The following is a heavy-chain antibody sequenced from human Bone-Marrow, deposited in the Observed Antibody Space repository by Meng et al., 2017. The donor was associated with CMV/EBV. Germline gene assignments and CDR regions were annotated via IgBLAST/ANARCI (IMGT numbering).Heavy chain of an antibody. CDR2: IRYDGSNK. D-gene: IGHD2-2*02. CDR3: ARESPHYKYCSSTSCYRQIDY. V-gene: IGHV3-30*02. Sequence: GESLKISCAASGFTFSSYAMHWVRQAPGKGLEWVAFIRYDGSNKYYADSVKGRFTISRDNSKNTLYLQMNSLRAEDTAVYYCARESPHYKYCSSTSCYRQIDYWGQGTLVTVSS. CDR1: GFTFSSYA. J-gene: IGHJ4*02.